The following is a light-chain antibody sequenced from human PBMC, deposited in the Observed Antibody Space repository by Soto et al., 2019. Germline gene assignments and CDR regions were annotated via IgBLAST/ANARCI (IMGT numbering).Light chain of an antibody. V-gene: IGKV1-9*01. CDR3: IQLNGYVALT. J-gene: IGKJ4*01. CDR2: DAS. CDR1: QGISTY. Sequence: DIQLTQSPSFLSASVGDRVTITCRASQGISTYLAWYQQKPGKAPKLLIYDASTLQSGVPSRFSGSGSGTEFTLTISSLQPEDLATYYCIQLNGYVALTFGGGTKVELK.